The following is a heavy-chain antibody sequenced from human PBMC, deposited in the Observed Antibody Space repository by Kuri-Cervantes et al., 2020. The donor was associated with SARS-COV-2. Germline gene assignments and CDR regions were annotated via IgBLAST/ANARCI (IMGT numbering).Heavy chain of an antibody. J-gene: IGHJ2*01. D-gene: IGHD1-7*01. Sequence: GESRKISCTASGFTFTNHAMSWVRQAPGKGLEWVAVTTDDGTNKYYADSVKGRFTISRDNSKNTLYLQMNSLRTEDTAVYYCARGFELLRDFDLWGRGTLVTVSS. CDR2: TTDDGTNK. CDR3: ARGFELLRDFDL. CDR1: GFTFTNHA. V-gene: IGHV3-30-3*01.